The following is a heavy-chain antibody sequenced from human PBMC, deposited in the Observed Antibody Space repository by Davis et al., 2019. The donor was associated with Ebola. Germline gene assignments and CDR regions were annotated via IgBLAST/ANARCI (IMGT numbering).Heavy chain of an antibody. Sequence: PGGSLRLSCAASGFTFSSYGMHWVRQAPGKGLEWVAVISYDGSNKYYADSVKGRFTITRDNSKNTLYLQMNSLRAEDTAVYYCAKESRYCSGGSCVYYYYGMDVWGQGTTVTVSS. CDR2: ISYDGSNK. CDR3: AKESRYCSGGSCVYYYYGMDV. D-gene: IGHD2-15*01. CDR1: GFTFSSYG. J-gene: IGHJ6*02. V-gene: IGHV3-30*18.